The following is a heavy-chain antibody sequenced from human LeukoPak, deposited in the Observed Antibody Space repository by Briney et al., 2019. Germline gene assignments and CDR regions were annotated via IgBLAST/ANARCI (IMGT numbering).Heavy chain of an antibody. CDR3: SRESGPYGSFGH. CDR2: ISLGGGT. CDR1: GGSITTTNF. Sequence: PSESLSLTCGVSGGSITTTNFWSWVRQPPGGGLEWIGEISLGGGTQYNPSLKSRVNISIDESKNHIYLSLASVTAADTAVYYCSRESGPYGSFGHWGQGTLVAV. J-gene: IGHJ5*02. D-gene: IGHD1-26*01. V-gene: IGHV4-4*02.